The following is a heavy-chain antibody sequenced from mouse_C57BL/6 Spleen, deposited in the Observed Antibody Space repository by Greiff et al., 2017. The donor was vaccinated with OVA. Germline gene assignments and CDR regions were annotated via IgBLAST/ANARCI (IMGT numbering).Heavy chain of an antibody. CDR1: GYTFTSYW. CDR2: IDPSDSET. V-gene: IGHV1-52*01. J-gene: IGHJ2*01. D-gene: IGHD2-12*01. CDR3: ERKEAPLRTTGGYYCDD. Sequence: QVQLQQPGAELVRPGSSVKLSCKASGYTFTSYWMHWVKQRPIQGLEWIGNIDPSDSETHYNQKFKDKATLTVDKSSSTAYMQLSSLTSEDSAGEECERKEAPLRTTGGYYCDDGGKGTT.